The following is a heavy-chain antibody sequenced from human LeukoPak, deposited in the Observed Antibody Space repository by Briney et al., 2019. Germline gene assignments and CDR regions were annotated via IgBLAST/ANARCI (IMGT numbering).Heavy chain of an antibody. Sequence: SETLSLTCAVYGGSFSGYYWSWIRQPPGKGLEWIGEINHSGSANYNPSLKSRVTISVDTSKNQFSLKLSSVTAADTAVYYCARARGRSSGWYYFDYWGQGTLVTVSS. J-gene: IGHJ4*02. CDR1: GGSFSGYY. D-gene: IGHD6-19*01. V-gene: IGHV4-34*01. CDR2: INHSGSA. CDR3: ARARGRSSGWYYFDY.